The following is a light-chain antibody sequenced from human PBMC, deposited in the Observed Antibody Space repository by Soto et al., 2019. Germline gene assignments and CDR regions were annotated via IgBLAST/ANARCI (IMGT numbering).Light chain of an antibody. J-gene: IGLJ3*02. CDR3: ETWDSNSRV. V-gene: IGLV4-60*02. CDR1: SGHSSNI. CDR2: LEGSGSY. Sequence: QSVLTQSSSASASLGSSVKLTCTLSSGHSSNIIAWHLQQPGKAPRYLMKLEGSGSYNKGSGVPDRFSGSSSGADRYLTISTLQFEDEADYYCETWDSNSRVFGGGTKVTVL.